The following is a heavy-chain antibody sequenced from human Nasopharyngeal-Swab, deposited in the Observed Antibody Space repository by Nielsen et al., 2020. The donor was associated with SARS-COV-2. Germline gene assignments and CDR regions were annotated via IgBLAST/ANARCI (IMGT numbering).Heavy chain of an antibody. V-gene: IGHV3-21*01. J-gene: IGHJ4*02. Sequence: WIRQPPGKGLEWVSGISSTGDYIHYADSVKGRFTISRDNAKNSLYLQMNSLRAEDTAVYYCALEGSGSYYNYYFDYWGQGTLVTVSS. D-gene: IGHD3-10*01. CDR3: ALEGSGSYYNYYFDY. CDR2: ISSTGDYI.